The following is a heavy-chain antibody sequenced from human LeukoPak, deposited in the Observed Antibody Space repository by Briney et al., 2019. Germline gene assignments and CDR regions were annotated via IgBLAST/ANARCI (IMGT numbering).Heavy chain of an antibody. D-gene: IGHD3-16*01. CDR2: ISGSGGST. J-gene: IGHJ4*02. CDR1: GFTFSSYS. CDR3: AKDWGRVIGKYYFDY. Sequence: GGSLRLSCAASGFTFSSYSMSWVRQAPGKGLEWVSAISGSGGSTYYADSVKGRFTISRDNSKNTLYLQMNSLRAEDTAVYYCAKDWGRVIGKYYFDYWGQGSLVTVSS. V-gene: IGHV3-23*01.